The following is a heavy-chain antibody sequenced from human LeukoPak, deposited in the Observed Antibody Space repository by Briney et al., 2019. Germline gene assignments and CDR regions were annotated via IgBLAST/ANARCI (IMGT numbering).Heavy chain of an antibody. CDR2: VNRDGSET. CDR1: GFTLSNHW. CDR3: ARNNGMDV. V-gene: IGHV3-7*03. Sequence: GGSLRLSCAASGFTLSNHWMTWVRQVPGRGLEWVANVNRDGSETYYLDSVKGRFTISKDNAKNSLYLQMNSLRAEDTALYHCARNNGMDVWGQGTTVIVSS. J-gene: IGHJ6*02.